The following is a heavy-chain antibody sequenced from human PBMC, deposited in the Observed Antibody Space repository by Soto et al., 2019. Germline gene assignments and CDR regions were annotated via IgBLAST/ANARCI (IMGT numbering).Heavy chain of an antibody. D-gene: IGHD4-17*01. CDR2: ISGSGGST. CDR1: GFTFSSYA. V-gene: IGHV3-23*01. CDR3: AKDRYGDYFVDY. Sequence: EVQLLESGGGLVQPGGSLRLSCAASGFTFSSYAMSWVRQAPGKGLEWVSAISGSGGSTYYADSVKGRFTISRDNSKNTLYLQMTSLRAEDTAVYYCAKDRYGDYFVDYWGQRTLVTVSA. J-gene: IGHJ4*02.